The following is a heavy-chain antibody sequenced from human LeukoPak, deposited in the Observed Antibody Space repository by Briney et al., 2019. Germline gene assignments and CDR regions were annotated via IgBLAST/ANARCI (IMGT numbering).Heavy chain of an antibody. J-gene: IGHJ5*01. CDR1: VFTFSSYA. D-gene: IGHD4-17*01. Sequence: GGSLRLTCAASVFTFSSYAMSWVRQAPVKGLEWVSDINGSGGTTYYADSVKGRFTISRDNSKNTLYLQMNSLRAEDTAVYYCANPPTVTKTRFDSWGQGTLVTVSS. CDR3: ANPPTVTKTRFDS. V-gene: IGHV3-23*01. CDR2: INGSGGTT.